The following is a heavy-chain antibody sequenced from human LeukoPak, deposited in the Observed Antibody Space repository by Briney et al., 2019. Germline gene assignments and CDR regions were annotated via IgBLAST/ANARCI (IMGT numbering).Heavy chain of an antibody. J-gene: IGHJ4*02. CDR1: GGSFSVYY. V-gene: IGHV4-34*01. CDR3: AVGVPIVATDY. CDR2: INHSGST. Sequence: SETLSLTCAVYGGSFSVYYWSWIRQPPGKGLEWIGEINHSGSTNYNPSLKSRVTISVDTSKNQFSLKLSSVTAADTAVYYCAVGVPIVATDYWGQGTLVTVSS. D-gene: IGHD5-12*01.